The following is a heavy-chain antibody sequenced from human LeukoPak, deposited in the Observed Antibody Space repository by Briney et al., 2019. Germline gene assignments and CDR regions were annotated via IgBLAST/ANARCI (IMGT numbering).Heavy chain of an antibody. CDR3: ARGLDYVPSDP. V-gene: IGHV4-34*01. CDR1: GGSFSGYY. D-gene: IGHD4-17*01. J-gene: IGHJ5*02. Sequence: SETLSLTCAVYGGSFSGYYWSWIRQPPGKGLEWIGEINHSGSTNYNPSLKSRVTISVDTSKNQFSLKLSSVTAADTAVYYCARGLDYVPSDPWGQGTLVTVSS. CDR2: INHSGST.